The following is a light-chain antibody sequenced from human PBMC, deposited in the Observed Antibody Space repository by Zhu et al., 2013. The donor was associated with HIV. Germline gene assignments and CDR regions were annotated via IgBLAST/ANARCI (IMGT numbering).Light chain of an antibody. V-gene: IGKV3D-20*02. CDR2: GAS. CDR3: QQRINWPPIT. Sequence: EVVLTQSPGSLSLSPGERVTLSCRASQTISSNYLAWYQQKPGQAPRLLIYGASTRATGIPARFSGSGSGTDFTLTISSLEPDDFAVYYCQQRINWPPITFGQGTRLEIK. CDR1: QTISSN. J-gene: IGKJ5*01.